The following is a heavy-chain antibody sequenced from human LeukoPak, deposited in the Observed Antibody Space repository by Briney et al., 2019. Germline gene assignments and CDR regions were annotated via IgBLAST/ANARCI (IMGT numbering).Heavy chain of an antibody. CDR1: GYSSSSGYY. J-gene: IGHJ6*03. D-gene: IGHD6-13*01. CDR2: IYHSGGTT. CDR3: ARHGDHSSTWSPEVYYYYHMDV. V-gene: IGHV4-38-2*02. Sequence: SETLSLTCTVSGYSSSSGYYWGWIRQSPGKGLEWIGSIYHSGGTTYYNPSLKSRVTMSLDTSKNQFSLRLSSVTAADTAVYFCARHGDHSSTWSPEVYYYYHMDVWGKGTTVTISS.